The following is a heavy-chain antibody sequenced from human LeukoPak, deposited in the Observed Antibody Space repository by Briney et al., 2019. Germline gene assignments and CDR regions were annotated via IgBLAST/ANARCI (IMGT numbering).Heavy chain of an antibody. CDR2: ISGSGGST. Sequence: GGSLRLSCAASGFTFSSYAMSWVRQAPGKGLEWVSAISGSGGSTYYADSVKGRFTISRDNSKNTLYLQMNSLRAEDTAVYFFAADVGIRYFDWLLWTPGDYWGQGTLVTVSS. D-gene: IGHD3-9*01. CDR1: GFTFSSYA. J-gene: IGHJ4*02. CDR3: AADVGIRYFDWLLWTPGDY. V-gene: IGHV3-23*01.